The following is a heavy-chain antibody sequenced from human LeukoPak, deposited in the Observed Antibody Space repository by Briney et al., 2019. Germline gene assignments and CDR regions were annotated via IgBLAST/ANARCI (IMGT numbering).Heavy chain of an antibody. J-gene: IGHJ6*02. CDR1: GYTFTSYY. CDR3: AREIATVVRGGAYGMDV. CDR2: INPSGGST. V-gene: IGHV1-46*01. D-gene: IGHD3-10*01. Sequence: GASVKVSCKASGYTFTSYYMHWVRQAPGQGLEWMGIINPSGGSTSYAQKFQGRVTMTRDTSTSTVYMELSSLRSEDTAVYYCAREIATVVRGGAYGMDVWGQGTTVTVSS.